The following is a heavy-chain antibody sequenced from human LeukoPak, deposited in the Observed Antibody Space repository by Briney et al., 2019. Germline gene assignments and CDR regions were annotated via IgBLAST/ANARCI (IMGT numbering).Heavy chain of an antibody. D-gene: IGHD6-19*01. Sequence: GALRLSCAASGFTFSSYWMHWVRQAPGKGLVWVSRINSDGSSTSYADSVKGRFTISRDNSKNTLYLQMNSLRAEDTARYYCVKDFVAGNGIYDPFDIWGQGTMVIVSS. CDR2: INSDGSST. CDR1: GFTFSSYW. CDR3: VKDFVAGNGIYDPFDI. J-gene: IGHJ3*02. V-gene: IGHV3-74*01.